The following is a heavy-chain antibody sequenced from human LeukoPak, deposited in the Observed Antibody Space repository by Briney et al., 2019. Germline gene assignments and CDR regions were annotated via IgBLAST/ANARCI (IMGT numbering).Heavy chain of an antibody. CDR2: INHSGST. D-gene: IGHD3-10*01. CDR3: ARLVRYGSRRPYHDY. CDR1: GGSFSGYY. J-gene: IGHJ4*02. Sequence: SETLSLTCAVYGGSFSGYYWSWIRQPSGKGLEWNGEINHSGSTNYNPSLKSRVTISVDTSKNQFSLKLSSVTAADTAVYYCARLVRYGSRRPYHDYWGQGTLVTVSS. V-gene: IGHV4-34*01.